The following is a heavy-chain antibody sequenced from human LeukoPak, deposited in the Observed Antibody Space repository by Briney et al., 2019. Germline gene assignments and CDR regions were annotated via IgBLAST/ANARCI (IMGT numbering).Heavy chain of an antibody. J-gene: IGHJ4*02. CDR2: ISSSSSYI. V-gene: IGHV3-21*01. D-gene: IGHD5-18*01. Sequence: PVGSLSLSCAASGFTVSNNYMHWVRQAPGKGLEWVSSISSSSSYIYYADSVKGRFTISRDNAKNSLYLQMNSLRAEDTAVYYCARDGNGVTVYWGQGPLVTVSS. CDR3: ARDGNGVTVY. CDR1: GFTVSNNY.